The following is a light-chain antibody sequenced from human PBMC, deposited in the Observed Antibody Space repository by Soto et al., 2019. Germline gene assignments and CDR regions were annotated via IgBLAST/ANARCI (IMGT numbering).Light chain of an antibody. CDR2: GAS. CDR3: QQYGSSPWT. Sequence: EIVLTQSAGTLSLYPGERATLSCRASQSVSSSYLAWYQQKPGQAPRPLIYGASSRAIGIPDRFSGSGSGTDFTLTISRLEPEDFAVYYCQQYGSSPWTFGQGTKVDIK. V-gene: IGKV3-20*01. J-gene: IGKJ1*01. CDR1: QSVSSSY.